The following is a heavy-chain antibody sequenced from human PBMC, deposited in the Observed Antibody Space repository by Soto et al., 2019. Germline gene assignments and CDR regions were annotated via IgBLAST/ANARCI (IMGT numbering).Heavy chain of an antibody. CDR2: IKTDGSVT. D-gene: IGHD3-16*01. V-gene: IGHV3-74*01. CDR3: ARDLGGSHDY. CDR1: VFTFSTYW. Sequence: GGSLRLSCAASVFTFSTYWMHWVRQAPGKGLVWVSRIKTDGSVTTYADSVKGRFTISRDNAKNTLYLQMNTLRAEDTAVYYCARDLGGSHDYWGRGNLVTVSS. J-gene: IGHJ4*02.